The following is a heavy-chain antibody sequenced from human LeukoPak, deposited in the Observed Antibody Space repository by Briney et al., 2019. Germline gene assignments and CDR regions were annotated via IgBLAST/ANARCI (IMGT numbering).Heavy chain of an antibody. CDR2: ISYDGSYK. CDR1: GFTFSNYA. Sequence: PGGSLRLSCAASGFTFSNYALHWGRQAPGKGLEWVAVISYDGSYKYYADFVKGRFTISRDNSKNTLYLQMTSLRGGDTAVYYCARETDSGDYVIGRTGVGPGDFWGQGTLVSVSS. V-gene: IGHV3-30*04. J-gene: IGHJ4*02. CDR3: ARETDSGDYVIGRTGVGPGDF. D-gene: IGHD4-17*01.